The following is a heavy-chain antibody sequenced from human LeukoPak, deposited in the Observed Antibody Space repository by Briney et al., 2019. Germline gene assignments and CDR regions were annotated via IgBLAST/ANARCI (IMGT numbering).Heavy chain of an antibody. J-gene: IGHJ4*02. CDR3: ARWVDSGRLDY. D-gene: IGHD3-10*01. CDR1: GDSISSYY. V-gene: IGHV4-59*01. CDR2: MYHSGST. Sequence: PSETLSLTRTVSGDSISSYYWSWIRQPPGKGLEWIGYMYHSGSTNYNPSLKSRVAMSVDTSKKQFSLKLSSVTAADTAVYYCARWVDSGRLDYWGQGTLVTVSS.